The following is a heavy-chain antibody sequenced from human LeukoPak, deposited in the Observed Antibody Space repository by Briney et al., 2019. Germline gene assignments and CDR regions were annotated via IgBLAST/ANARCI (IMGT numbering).Heavy chain of an antibody. J-gene: IGHJ4*02. CDR1: GFTFSSYA. CDR2: ISGSGGST. Sequence: GGSLRLSCAASGFTFSSYAMSWVRQAPGKGLEWVSAISGSGGSTYYADSVKGRFTISRDNSENTLYLQMNSLRAEDTAVYYCAKGDSGSYYGGYFDYWGQGTLVTVSS. V-gene: IGHV3-23*01. D-gene: IGHD1-26*01. CDR3: AKGDSGSYYGGYFDY.